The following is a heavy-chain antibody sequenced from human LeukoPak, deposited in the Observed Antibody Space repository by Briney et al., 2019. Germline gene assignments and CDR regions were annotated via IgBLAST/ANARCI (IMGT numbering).Heavy chain of an antibody. Sequence: GGSLRLSCAASGFTFSSYEMNWVRQAPGKGLEWVSYISSSGSTIYYADSVKGRFTISRDNAKNSLYLQMNSLRAEDTAVYYCARDPAPLSDSCYVNWFLPWGQRTLVTVSS. CDR2: ISSSGSTI. D-gene: IGHD6-13*01. CDR1: GFTFSSYE. J-gene: IGHJ5*02. V-gene: IGHV3-48*03. CDR3: ARDPAPLSDSCYVNWFLP.